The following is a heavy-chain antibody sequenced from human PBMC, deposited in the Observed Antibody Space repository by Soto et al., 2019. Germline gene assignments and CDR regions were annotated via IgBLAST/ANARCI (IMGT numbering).Heavy chain of an antibody. Sequence: SETLSLTCAVSGVSLTSGNWWTWVRQSPQRGLEYIGEIFHDGTANYYPSFERRVAMSVDTSRNQFSLKLTSVTAADTAVYFCARLVYDTRLNYMYFDFWGPGTLVTVSS. CDR2: IFHDGTA. CDR3: ARLVYDTRLNYMYFDF. D-gene: IGHD3-10*01. J-gene: IGHJ4*02. CDR1: GVSLTSGNW. V-gene: IGHV4-4*02.